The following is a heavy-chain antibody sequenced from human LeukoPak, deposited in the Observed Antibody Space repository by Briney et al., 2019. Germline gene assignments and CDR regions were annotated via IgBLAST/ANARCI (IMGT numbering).Heavy chain of an antibody. CDR2: ISWNSGSI. Sequence: PGRSLRLSCAASGFTFDDYAMHWVRQAPGKGLEWVSGISWNSGSIGYADSVKGRFTISRDNAKNSLYLQMNSLRADDMALYYCAKADYYDSSGSIFDIWGQGTMVTVSS. J-gene: IGHJ3*02. D-gene: IGHD3-22*01. V-gene: IGHV3-9*03. CDR1: GFTFDDYA. CDR3: AKADYYDSSGSIFDI.